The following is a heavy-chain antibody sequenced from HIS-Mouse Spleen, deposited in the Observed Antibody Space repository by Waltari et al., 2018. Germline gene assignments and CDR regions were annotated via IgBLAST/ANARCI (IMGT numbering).Heavy chain of an antibody. CDR1: GVTRSSCG. D-gene: IGHD1-26*01. CDR2: RSYDGSNK. V-gene: IGHV3-30*18. CDR3: AKDRGSQFDY. J-gene: IGHJ4*02. Sequence: QVQLVESGGGVVQPWRSLRLSCAAAGVTRSSCGMPWVRQAPGKGVGWVAVRSYDGSNKYYADSVKGRFTISRDNSKNTLYLQMNSLRAEDTAVYYCAKDRGSQFDYWGQGTLVTVSS.